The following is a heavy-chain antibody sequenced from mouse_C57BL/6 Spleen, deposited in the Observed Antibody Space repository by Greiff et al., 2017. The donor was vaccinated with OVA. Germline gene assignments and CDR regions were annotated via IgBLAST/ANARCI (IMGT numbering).Heavy chain of an antibody. CDR3: TNLYDGYYFFAY. J-gene: IGHJ3*01. V-gene: IGHV5-9-1*02. Sequence: EVHLVESGEGLVKPGGSLKLSCAASGFTFSSYAMSWVRQTPEKRLEWVAYISSGGDYIYYADTVKGRFTISRDNARNTLYLQMSSLKSEDTAMYYCTNLYDGYYFFAYWGQGTLVTVSA. CDR2: ISSGGDYI. CDR1: GFTFSSYA. D-gene: IGHD2-3*01.